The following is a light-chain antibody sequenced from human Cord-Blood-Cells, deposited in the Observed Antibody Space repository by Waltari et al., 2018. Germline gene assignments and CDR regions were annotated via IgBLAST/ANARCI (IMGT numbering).Light chain of an antibody. Sequence: QSALTQHASVSGSPGQSITISCTGTSSDVGRYNLFSWYQQHPGKAPKLMIYEGSKRPSGVSNRFSGSKSGNTASLTISGLQAEDEADYYCCSYAGSSTFVVFGGGTKLTVL. J-gene: IGLJ2*01. CDR3: CSYAGSSTFVV. V-gene: IGLV2-23*03. CDR1: SSDVGRYNL. CDR2: EGS.